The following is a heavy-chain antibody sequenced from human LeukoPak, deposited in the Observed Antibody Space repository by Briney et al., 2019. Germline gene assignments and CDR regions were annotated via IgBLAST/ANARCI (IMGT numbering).Heavy chain of an antibody. V-gene: IGHV3-7*01. J-gene: IGHJ4*02. CDR2: IKQDGSEK. CDR1: GFSLSNYW. D-gene: IGHD7-27*01. Sequence: GGSLRLSCAASGFSLSNYWMNWVRQAPGKGLEWVANIKQDGSEKNYVDSVKGRFTISRDNAKNSLILQMNSLRDEDAAVYYCARGVWAPFDYWGQGTLVTVSS. CDR3: ARGVWAPFDY.